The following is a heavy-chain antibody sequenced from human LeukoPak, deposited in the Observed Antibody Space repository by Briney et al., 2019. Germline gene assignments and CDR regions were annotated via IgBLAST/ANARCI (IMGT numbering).Heavy chain of an antibody. CDR2: ISYDGADK. Sequence: PGGSLRLSCAASGFTFSTYGMHWVRQAPGKGLEWVTVISYDGADKYYPDSVKGRFTVSRDNSKNTLYLQMNSLRVEDTAVYYCAKGSELLWFGYFDYWGQGTLVTVSS. D-gene: IGHD3-10*01. CDR1: GFTFSTYG. V-gene: IGHV3-30*18. J-gene: IGHJ4*02. CDR3: AKGSELLWFGYFDY.